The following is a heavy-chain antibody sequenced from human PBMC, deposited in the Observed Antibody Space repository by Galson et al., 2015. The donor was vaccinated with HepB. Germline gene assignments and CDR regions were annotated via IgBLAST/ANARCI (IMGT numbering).Heavy chain of an antibody. J-gene: IGHJ3*01. CDR3: AQEGAYNYYLVGVT. CDR1: GFTFSSYA. CDR2: ISGSGGST. Sequence: SLRLSCAASGFTFSSYAMSWVRQGPGKGLEWVSAISGSGGSTYYPDSVKGRFTISRDNSKNTLYLQMNSLRAEDTAVYYCAQEGAYNYYLVGVTWGQGTMVTVSS. D-gene: IGHD5-24*01. V-gene: IGHV3-23*01.